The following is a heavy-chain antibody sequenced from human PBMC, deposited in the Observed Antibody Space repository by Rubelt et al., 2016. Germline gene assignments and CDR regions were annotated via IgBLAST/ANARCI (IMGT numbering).Heavy chain of an antibody. V-gene: IGHV3-66*01. D-gene: IGHD3-10*02. CDR2: IYSGDIT. J-gene: IGHJ6*02. Sequence: EVQLVESGGGLVQFGGSLRLSCAASGFTVSSNYMSWVRQAPGKGLEWVSVIYSGDITYYAHSVKGRFTISRDNSKNTLYREMNSLRAEDTAVYDCAREVMFYGMDVWGQGTTVTVSS. CDR3: AREVMFYGMDV. CDR1: GFTVSSNY.